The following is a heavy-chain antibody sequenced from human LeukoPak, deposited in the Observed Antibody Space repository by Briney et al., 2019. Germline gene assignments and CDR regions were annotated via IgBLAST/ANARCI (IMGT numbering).Heavy chain of an antibody. V-gene: IGHV4-39*07. D-gene: IGHD1-26*01. CDR3: ARVPVNIWENWFDP. Sequence: KPSETLSLTCTVSGGSISTSSYSWGWIRQPPGKGLEWIGTIYYTGSTNYNPSLKSRVTISVDTSKNQFSLKLNSVTAADTAVYYCARVPVNIWENWFDPWGQGTLVTVCS. CDR1: GGSISTSSYS. CDR2: IYYTGST. J-gene: IGHJ5*02.